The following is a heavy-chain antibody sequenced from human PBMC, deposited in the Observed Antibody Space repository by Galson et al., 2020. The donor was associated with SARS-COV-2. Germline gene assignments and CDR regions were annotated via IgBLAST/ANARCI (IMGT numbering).Heavy chain of an antibody. D-gene: IGHD4-4*01. V-gene: IGHV3-23*01. Sequence: GESLKISCAASGFTFSSYAMSWVRQAPGKGLEWVSAISGSGGSTYYADSVKGRFTISRDNSKNTLYLQMNSLRAEDTAVYYCVPMTTMYYWGQGTLVTVSS. CDR1: GFTFSSYA. J-gene: IGHJ4*02. CDR2: ISGSGGST. CDR3: VPMTTMYY.